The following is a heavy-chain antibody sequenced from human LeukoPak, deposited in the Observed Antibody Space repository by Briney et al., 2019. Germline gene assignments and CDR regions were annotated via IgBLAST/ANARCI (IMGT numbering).Heavy chain of an antibody. CDR2: IYYSGST. CDR3: ARTYYDILTGYYLDY. J-gene: IGHJ4*02. D-gene: IGHD3-9*01. CDR1: GGSISSYY. V-gene: IGHV4-59*01. Sequence: SETLSLTCTVSGGSISSYYWSWIRQPPGKGLEWIGYIYYSGSTNYNPSLKSRVTISVDTSKNQFSLKLSSVTAADTAVYYCARTYYDILTGYYLDYWGQGTLVTVSS.